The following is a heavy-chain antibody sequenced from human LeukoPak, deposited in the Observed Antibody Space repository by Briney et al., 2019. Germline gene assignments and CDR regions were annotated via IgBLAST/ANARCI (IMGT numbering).Heavy chain of an antibody. J-gene: IGHJ4*02. Sequence: GGSLRLSCAASGFSFSGHWMHWARQLPGKGLVWVSRISPTGGTTSYADSVKGRFTVSRDNAKNTLYLQVNNLRAEDTAVYYCARGPNSNWSGLDFWGQGTLLTVSS. V-gene: IGHV3-74*01. CDR3: ARGPNSNWSGLDF. D-gene: IGHD6-6*01. CDR2: ISPTGGTT. CDR1: GFSFSGHW.